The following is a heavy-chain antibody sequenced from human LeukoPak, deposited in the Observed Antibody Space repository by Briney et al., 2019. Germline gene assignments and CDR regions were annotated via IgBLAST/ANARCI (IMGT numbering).Heavy chain of an antibody. D-gene: IGHD3-10*02. CDR2: IYYTGNT. CDR1: GGSTSDYY. V-gene: IGHV4-4*07. J-gene: IGHJ4*02. CDR3: ARRGTLFTYFDS. Sequence: SETLSLTCSVSGGSTSDYYWNWIRQPAGQGLEWLGRIYYTGNTAYNPSLESRLTMSLDTAKNQFSLKVTSVTAADTAVYYCARRGTLFTYFDSWGQGTLVTVSS.